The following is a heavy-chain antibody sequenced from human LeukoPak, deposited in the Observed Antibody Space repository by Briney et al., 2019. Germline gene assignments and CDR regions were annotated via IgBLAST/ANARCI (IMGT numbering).Heavy chain of an antibody. V-gene: IGHV2-5*01. CDR1: GFSLTTSGVG. Sequence: SGPTLVHPTQTLTLTCTFSGFSLTTSGVGVGWIRQPPGKALEWLALIYWNDDKRYSPSLMTRLTIPKDTSKKQVVLTMANMDPVDTATYYCANRRLTPENFDFWGQGTLVTVSS. CDR3: ANRRLTPENFDF. CDR2: IYWNDDK. J-gene: IGHJ4*02. D-gene: IGHD4/OR15-4a*01.